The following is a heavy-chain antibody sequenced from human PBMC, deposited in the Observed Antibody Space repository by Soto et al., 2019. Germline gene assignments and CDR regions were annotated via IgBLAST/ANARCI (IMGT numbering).Heavy chain of an antibody. CDR3: ARGERHSSTPDLFDL. V-gene: IGHV4-30-4*01. J-gene: IGHJ4*02. CDR1: GGAISSGDFY. CDR2: TYHSGGT. Sequence: SETLSLTCTVSGGAISSGDFYWSWIRQTPGKGLEWIGYTYHSGGTHYSPSLQSRLTISVDTSKSQFSLQLTSVTAADTALYYCARGERHSSTPDLFDLWGQGTLVTVSS. D-gene: IGHD6-13*01.